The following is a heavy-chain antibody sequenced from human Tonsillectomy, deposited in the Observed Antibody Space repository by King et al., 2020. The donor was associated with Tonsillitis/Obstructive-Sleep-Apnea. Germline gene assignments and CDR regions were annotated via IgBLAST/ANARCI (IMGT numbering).Heavy chain of an antibody. CDR2: INHSGST. CDR1: GGSFSAYY. CDR3: ARGDLLTGYYASTDFDY. D-gene: IGHD3-9*01. Sequence: VQLQQWGAGLLKPSETLSLTCAVYGGSFSAYYWTWIRQPPGKGLEWIGEINHSGSTKYNPSLKSRVIFSLDTSKNQFSLKLSSVTAADTSVYYCARGDLLTGYYASTDFDYWGQGTLVTVSS. J-gene: IGHJ4*02. V-gene: IGHV4-34*01.